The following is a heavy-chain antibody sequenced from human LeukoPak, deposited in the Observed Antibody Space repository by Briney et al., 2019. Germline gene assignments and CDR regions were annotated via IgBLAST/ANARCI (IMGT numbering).Heavy chain of an antibody. CDR3: ARAPADYDSSGYLDY. D-gene: IGHD3-22*01. J-gene: IGHJ4*02. CDR2: ISFDGNNK. V-gene: IGHV3-30*04. Sequence: GGSLRLSCAASGFTFSSNAMHWVRQAPGKGLEWVAIISFDGNNKYYADSVKGRFTISRDNSKNTLYLKMNSLRAEDTVVYYCARAPADYDSSGYLDYWGQGTLVTVSS. CDR1: GFTFSSNA.